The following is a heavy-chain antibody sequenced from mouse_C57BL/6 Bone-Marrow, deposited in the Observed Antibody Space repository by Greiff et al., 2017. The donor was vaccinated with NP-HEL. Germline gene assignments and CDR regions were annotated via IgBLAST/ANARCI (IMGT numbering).Heavy chain of an antibody. J-gene: IGHJ2*01. D-gene: IGHD2-3*01. CDR1: GYTFTSYW. CDR2: IHPSDSDT. Sequence: QVQLQQPGAELVKPGASVKVSCKASGYTFTSYWMHWVKQRPGQGLEWIGRIHPSDSDTNYNQKFKGKATLTVDKSSSTAYMQLSSLTSEDSAVYYCAILIDGYYVFYYFDYWGQGTTLTVSS. CDR3: AILIDGYYVFYYFDY. V-gene: IGHV1-74*01.